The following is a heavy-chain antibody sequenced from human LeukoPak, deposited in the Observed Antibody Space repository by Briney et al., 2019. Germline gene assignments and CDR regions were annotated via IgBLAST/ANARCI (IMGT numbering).Heavy chain of an antibody. J-gene: IGHJ6*03. V-gene: IGHV4-34*01. D-gene: IGHD4-11*01. CDR2: VNHEGDS. Sequence: PSETPSLTCAVYGVSLRGYYWSWIRQSPEKGLEWIGEVNHEGDSIYSPSLKSRLTLSVDMSKNQFSLNLRSVTAADTAVYFCARGSNYVSDYYFDVWGKGTTVIVSS. CDR1: GVSLRGYY. CDR3: ARGSNYVSDYYFDV.